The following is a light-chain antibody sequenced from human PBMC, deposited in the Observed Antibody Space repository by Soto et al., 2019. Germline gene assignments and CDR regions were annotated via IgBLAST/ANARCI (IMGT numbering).Light chain of an antibody. J-gene: IGKJ1*01. V-gene: IGKV3-15*01. CDR3: QQYNNWWT. CDR2: GAS. CDR1: QSVSSN. Sequence: EIVMTQSPVTLSVSPGERATLSCWAGQSVSSNLAWYQQKPGQAPRLLIYGASTRATGIPARFAGSGSGTELTLNISSLQVDDSAVYYCQQYNNWWTVGQGTTG.